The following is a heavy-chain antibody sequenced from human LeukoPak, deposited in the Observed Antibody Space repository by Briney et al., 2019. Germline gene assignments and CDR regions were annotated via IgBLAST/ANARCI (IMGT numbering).Heavy chain of an antibody. CDR1: GYTFTNYG. J-gene: IGHJ4*02. CDR3: ARDVGEYCSSTNCYASHY. D-gene: IGHD2-2*01. V-gene: IGHV1-2*02. CDR2: INPRSGGT. Sequence: ASVKVSCKASGYTFTNYGINWVRQAPGQGLEWMGWINPRSGGTNYAQKFQGGVTMTRDTSITTAYMELSSLRSDDTAVYYCARDVGEYCSSTNCYASHYWGQGTLVTVSS.